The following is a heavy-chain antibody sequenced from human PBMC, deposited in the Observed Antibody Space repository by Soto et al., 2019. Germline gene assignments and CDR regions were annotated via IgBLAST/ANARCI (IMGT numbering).Heavy chain of an antibody. Sequence: QVQLQESGPGLVKPSGTLSLTCVVSGGSISGRNWWSWVRQAPGKGLEWIGEVFHSGDTTYTPSLRRRVTISVDKSKNQFSLKLNSVTAADTAVYYCARLIYDSRLKYFYFDFWGQGALVTVSS. V-gene: IGHV4-4*02. CDR3: ARLIYDSRLKYFYFDF. CDR2: VFHSGDT. CDR1: GGSISGRNW. D-gene: IGHD3-22*01. J-gene: IGHJ4*02.